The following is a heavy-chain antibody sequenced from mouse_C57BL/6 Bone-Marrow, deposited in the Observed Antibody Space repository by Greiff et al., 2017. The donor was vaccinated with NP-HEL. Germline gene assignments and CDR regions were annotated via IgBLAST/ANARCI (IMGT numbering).Heavy chain of an antibody. CDR3: ARFSVYYDYDGWFAY. Sequence: EVQLQESGPELVKPGDSVKISCKASGYSFTGYFMNWVMQSHGKSLEWIGRINPYNGDTFYNQKFKVKATLTVDKSSSTAHMELRSLTSEDSAVYYCARFSVYYDYDGWFAYWGQGTLVTVSA. CDR1: GYSFTGYF. D-gene: IGHD2-4*01. V-gene: IGHV1-20*01. J-gene: IGHJ3*01. CDR2: INPYNGDT.